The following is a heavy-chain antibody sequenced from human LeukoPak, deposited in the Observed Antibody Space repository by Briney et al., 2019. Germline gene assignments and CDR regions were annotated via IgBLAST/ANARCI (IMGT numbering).Heavy chain of an antibody. CDR3: ARDRKIEDSSGWYPAIDY. J-gene: IGHJ4*02. CDR1: GGSFSGYY. Sequence: SETLSLTCAVYGGSFSGYYWSWIRQPPGKGLEWMGEINHSGSTNYNPSLKSRVTISVDTSKNQFSLKLSSVTAADTAVYYCARDRKIEDSSGWYPAIDYWGQGTLDTVSS. D-gene: IGHD6-19*01. CDR2: INHSGST. V-gene: IGHV4-34*01.